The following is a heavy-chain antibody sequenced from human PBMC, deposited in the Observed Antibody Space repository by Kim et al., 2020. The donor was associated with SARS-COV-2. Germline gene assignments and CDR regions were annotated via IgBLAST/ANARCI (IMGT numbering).Heavy chain of an antibody. CDR3: ATSPGGLGGEGYYFDP. Sequence: SETLSLTCTVSGDSIRGSDYYWASIRQPPGKGPEWIGSIFWSGSTYYNPSPKSRVTMSVDTSKNQFSLKLSSVTAADTAMYYCATSPGGLGGEGYYFDPWGQGTLVTVSS. V-gene: IGHV4-39*01. J-gene: IGHJ4*02. CDR2: IFWSGST. CDR1: GDSIRGSDYY. D-gene: IGHD2-21*01.